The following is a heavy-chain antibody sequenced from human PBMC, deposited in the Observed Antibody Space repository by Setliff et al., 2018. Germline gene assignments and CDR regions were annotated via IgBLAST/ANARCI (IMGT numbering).Heavy chain of an antibody. CDR2: INHRGFT. J-gene: IGHJ4*02. CDR1: GESFDNHY. V-gene: IGHV4-34*01. Sequence: SETLSLSCAVYGESFDNHYWTWIRQPPGERLEWIGEINHRGFTDYKPSLKSRLTMSVDTSRNQFSLNLGSVTAADTGVYYCARGRIAERPEAIDYWGQGTPVTVSS. D-gene: IGHD6-6*01. CDR3: ARGRIAERPEAIDY.